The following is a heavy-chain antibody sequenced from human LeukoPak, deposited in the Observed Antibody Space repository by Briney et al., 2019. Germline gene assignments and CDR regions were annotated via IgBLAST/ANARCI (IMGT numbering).Heavy chain of an antibody. J-gene: IGHJ3*02. D-gene: IGHD5-18*01. CDR1: GGSISSGGYS. CDR2: IYHSGST. Sequence: SETLSLTCAVSGGSISSGGYSWSWIRQPPGKGLEWIGYIYHSGSTYYNPSLKSQVTISVDRSKNQFSLKLSSVTAADTAVYYCAGTSGYSYVAFDIWGQGTMVTVSS. V-gene: IGHV4-30-2*01. CDR3: AGTSGYSYVAFDI.